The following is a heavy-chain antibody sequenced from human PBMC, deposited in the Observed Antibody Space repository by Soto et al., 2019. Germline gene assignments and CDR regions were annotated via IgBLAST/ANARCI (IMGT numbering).Heavy chain of an antibody. CDR3: AKGLFTFGGVIVIGYFDY. Sequence: GGSLRLSCAASGFTFSSYGMHWVRQAPGKGLEWVAVISYDGSNKYYADSVKGRFTISRDNSKNTLYLQMNSLRAEDTAVYYCAKGLFTFGGVIVIGYFDYWGQGTLVTVSS. CDR1: GFTFSSYG. D-gene: IGHD3-16*02. V-gene: IGHV3-30*18. CDR2: ISYDGSNK. J-gene: IGHJ4*02.